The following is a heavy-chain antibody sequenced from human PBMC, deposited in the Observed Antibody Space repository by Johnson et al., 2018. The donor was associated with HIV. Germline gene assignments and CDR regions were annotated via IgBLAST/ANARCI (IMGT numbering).Heavy chain of an antibody. J-gene: IGHJ3*02. CDR1: GFTSGDYS. D-gene: IGHD3-10*01. CDR2: IRSKAYGGTP. V-gene: IGHV3-49*04. CDR3: SSRPHGSGRPLDI. Sequence: VQLVESGGGVVQPGGSLRLSCIGFGFTSGDYSMNWVRQAPGRGLEWVGFIRSKAYGGTPEYAASVKGRFTISGDESRNIAYLQMDSLKTEDTAVYYCSSRPHGSGRPLDIWGQGTLVTVSS.